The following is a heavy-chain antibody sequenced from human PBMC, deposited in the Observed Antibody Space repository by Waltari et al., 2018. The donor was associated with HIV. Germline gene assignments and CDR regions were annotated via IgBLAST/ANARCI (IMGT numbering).Heavy chain of an antibody. CDR1: GGSIGSSSYH. Sequence: QLQLQESGPGLVKPSETLSPTCTVSGGSIGSSSYHWGWTRQPPGKGLEWIGSIYYSGSTYYNPSLKSRVTISVDTSKNQFSLKLSSVTAADTAVYYCARLFQETDAFDIWGQGTMVTVSS. V-gene: IGHV4-39*01. CDR3: ARLFQETDAFDI. J-gene: IGHJ3*02. CDR2: IYYSGST.